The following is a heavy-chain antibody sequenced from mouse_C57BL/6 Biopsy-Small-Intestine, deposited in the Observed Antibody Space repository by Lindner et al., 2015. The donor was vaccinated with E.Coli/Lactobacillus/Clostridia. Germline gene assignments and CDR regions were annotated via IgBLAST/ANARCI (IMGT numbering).Heavy chain of an antibody. J-gene: IGHJ2*01. CDR1: GYTFTGYW. D-gene: IGHD2-10*02. CDR2: IVPGSGSN. Sequence: VQLQESGAELMKPGASVKLSCKATGYTFTGYWIEWVKQRPGHGLEWIGEIVPGSGSNKYNDKFKGKATITEDTSSKTAYMQLSSLTTEDSAIYYCTRSGYGGDYFDYWGQGTTLTVSS. CDR3: TRSGYGGDYFDY. V-gene: IGHV1-9*01.